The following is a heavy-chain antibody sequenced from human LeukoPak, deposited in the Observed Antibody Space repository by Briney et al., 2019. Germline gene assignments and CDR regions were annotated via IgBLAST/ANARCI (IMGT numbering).Heavy chain of an antibody. CDR1: GGSFTGYY. CDR3: ARGGIQLWLSRDYYFDY. D-gene: IGHD5-18*01. CDR2: INHSGST. Sequence: SETLSLTCAVYGGSFTGYYWRWIRQPPGKGLEWIGEINHSGSTNYNPSLKSRVTISVDTSKNQFSLKLSSVTAADTAVYYCARGGIQLWLSRDYYFDYWGQGTLVTVSS. V-gene: IGHV4-34*01. J-gene: IGHJ4*02.